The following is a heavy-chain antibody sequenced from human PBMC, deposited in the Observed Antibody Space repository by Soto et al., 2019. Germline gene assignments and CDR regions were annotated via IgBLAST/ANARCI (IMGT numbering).Heavy chain of an antibody. CDR3: ARDRRGAAAGISHFDY. V-gene: IGHV4-31*03. Sequence: SETLSLTCTVSGGPISSGGYYWSWIRQHPGKGLEWIGYIYYSGSTYYNPSLKSRVTISVDTSKNQFSLKLSSVTAADTAVYYCARDRRGAAAGISHFDYWGQGTLVTVSS. CDR2: IYYSGST. CDR1: GGPISSGGYY. J-gene: IGHJ4*02. D-gene: IGHD6-13*01.